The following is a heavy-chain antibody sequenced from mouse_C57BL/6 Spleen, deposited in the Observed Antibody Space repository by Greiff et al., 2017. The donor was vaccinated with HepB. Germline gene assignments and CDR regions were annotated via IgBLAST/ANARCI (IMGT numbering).Heavy chain of an antibody. J-gene: IGHJ2*01. CDR1: GFTFSDYY. CDR3: ARESGDGYYFDY. D-gene: IGHD2-3*01. Sequence: EVMLVESEGGLVQPGSSMKLSCTASGFTFSDYYMAWVRQVPEKGLEWVANINYDGSSTYYLDSLKSRFIISRDNAKNILYLQMSSLKSEDTATYYCARESGDGYYFDYWGQGTTLTVSS. V-gene: IGHV5-16*01. CDR2: INYDGSST.